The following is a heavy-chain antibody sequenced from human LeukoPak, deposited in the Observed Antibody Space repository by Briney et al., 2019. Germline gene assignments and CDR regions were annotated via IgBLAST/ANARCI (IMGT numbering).Heavy chain of an antibody. CDR1: GGSFSGYY. D-gene: IGHD3-22*01. J-gene: IGHJ6*03. CDR2: INHSGST. Sequence: KSSETLSLTCAVYGGSFSGYYWSWIRQPPGKGLEWIGEINHSGSTNYNPSLKSRVTISVDTSKNQFSLKLSSVTAADTAVYYCARQVYYYDSSGYLNYYYYYYMDVWGKGTTVTISS. V-gene: IGHV4-34*01. CDR3: ARQVYYYDSSGYLNYYYYYYMDV.